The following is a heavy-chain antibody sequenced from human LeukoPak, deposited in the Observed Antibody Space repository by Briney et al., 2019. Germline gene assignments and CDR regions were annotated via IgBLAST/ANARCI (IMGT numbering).Heavy chain of an antibody. Sequence: PGGSLRLSCAASGFTFSSYAMSWVRQAPGKGLEWVSAISGSGGSTYYADSVKGRFTISRDNSKNTLYLQMNSLRAEDTAVYYCARVRGGLWYFDYWGQGTLVTVSS. J-gene: IGHJ4*02. V-gene: IGHV3-23*01. CDR1: GFTFSSYA. D-gene: IGHD3-10*01. CDR3: ARVRGGLWYFDY. CDR2: ISGSGGST.